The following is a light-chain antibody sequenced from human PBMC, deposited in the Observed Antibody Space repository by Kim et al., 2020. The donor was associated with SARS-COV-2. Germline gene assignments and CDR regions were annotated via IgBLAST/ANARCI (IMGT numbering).Light chain of an antibody. V-gene: IGKV3-11*01. CDR3: QQRSNWPLS. Sequence: SLPPGDRATRSCRASQSVSSHLAWYQQKPGQAPRLLIYDASNRATGIPARFSGSGSGTDVTLTISSLEPEDFAVYYCQQRSNWPLSFGQGTKLEIK. CDR1: QSVSSH. J-gene: IGKJ2*03. CDR2: DAS.